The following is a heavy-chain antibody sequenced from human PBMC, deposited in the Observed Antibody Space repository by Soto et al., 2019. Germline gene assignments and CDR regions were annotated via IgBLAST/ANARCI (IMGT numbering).Heavy chain of an antibody. D-gene: IGHD1-26*01. V-gene: IGHV4-59*11. CDR3: TGGGSGHPFDY. CDR1: GVSITSHH. CDR2: IHYSGST. J-gene: IGHJ4*02. Sequence: SETLSLTCTVSGVSITSHHWTWIRQSPGKGLEWIANIHYSGSTHSSPALKSRVVISIDTSENQSSLKLSSVTTADTAVYYCTGGGSGHPFDYRGQGTLVTVSS.